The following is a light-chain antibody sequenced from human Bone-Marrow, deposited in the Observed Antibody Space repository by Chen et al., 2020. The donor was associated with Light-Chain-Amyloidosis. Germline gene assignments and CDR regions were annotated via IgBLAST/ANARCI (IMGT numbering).Light chain of an antibody. Sequence: QSALTQPASVSGSPGQSITISCTGTSSDVGGDNHVSWYQQHPDKAPKLMIYEVTNRPSWVPVRFSGYKADNTAYLTISGLQTEDEADYFCSSYTITNTLVFGSGTRVTVL. CDR3: SSYTITNTLV. CDR1: SSDVGGDNH. J-gene: IGLJ1*01. V-gene: IGLV2-14*01. CDR2: EVT.